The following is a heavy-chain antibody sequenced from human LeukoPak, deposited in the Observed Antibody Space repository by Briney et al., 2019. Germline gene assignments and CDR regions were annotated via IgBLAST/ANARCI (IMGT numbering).Heavy chain of an antibody. V-gene: IGHV1-2*02. CDR2: INPNSGGT. CDR1: GYTFSGYY. CDR3: ARPTTVTDYDACDI. D-gene: IGHD4-17*01. J-gene: IGHJ3*02. Sequence: ASVKVSCKTSGYTFSGYYMHWVRQAPGQGLEWMGWINPNSGGTNSAQKFQGRVTMTRDTSISTAYMELSSLRSDDTAVYYCARPTTVTDYDACDIWGQGTTVTVSS.